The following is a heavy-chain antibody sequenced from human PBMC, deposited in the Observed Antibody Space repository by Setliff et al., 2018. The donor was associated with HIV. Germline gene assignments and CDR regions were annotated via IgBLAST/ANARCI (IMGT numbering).Heavy chain of an antibody. CDR3: ARQLSNSLES. CDR1: GYTFTDYF. J-gene: IGHJ5*02. Sequence: ASVKVSCKASGYTFTDYFLHWVRQAPGQGLEWMGWIDPNNGYTTIPRRFQGRVTMTRDTSINTAYMQLSGLRPDDTAVYYCARQLSNSLESWGQGSLVTVSS. D-gene: IGHD3-3*01. CDR2: IDPNNGYT. V-gene: IGHV1-2*02.